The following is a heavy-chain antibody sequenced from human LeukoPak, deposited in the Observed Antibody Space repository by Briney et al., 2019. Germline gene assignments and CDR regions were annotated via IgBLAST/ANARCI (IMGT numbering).Heavy chain of an antibody. V-gene: IGHV4-34*01. J-gene: IGHJ3*02. CDR2: INHSGST. D-gene: IGHD3-16*02. Sequence: SETLSLTCAVYGGSFSGYYWSWIRQPPGKGLEWIGEINHSGSTNYNPSLKSRVTISVDTSKNQFSLKLSSVTAADTAVYYCARGPSFYVWGSYRSSHAFDIWGQGTMVTVSS. CDR1: GGSFSGYY. CDR3: ARGPSFYVWGSYRSSHAFDI.